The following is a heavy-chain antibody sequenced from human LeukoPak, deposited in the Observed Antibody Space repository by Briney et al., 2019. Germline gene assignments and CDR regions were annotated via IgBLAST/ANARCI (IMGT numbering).Heavy chain of an antibody. CDR2: INPNSGDT. CDR1: GYIFTGYY. CDR3: ARIGRNLNWFDP. V-gene: IGHV1-2*02. J-gene: IGHJ5*02. Sequence: ASVKVSCKASGYIFTGYYMHWVRQAPGQGLEWMGWINPNSGDTNYAQKFQGRVTMTRDTSISTAYMELSRLKSDDTAIYYCARIGRNLNWFDPWGQGTLVTVSS.